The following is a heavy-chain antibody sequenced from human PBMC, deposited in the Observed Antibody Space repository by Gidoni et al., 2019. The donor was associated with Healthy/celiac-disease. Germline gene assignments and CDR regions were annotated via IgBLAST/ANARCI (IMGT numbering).Heavy chain of an antibody. Sequence: QVQLVESGGGVVQPGRSLRLSCAASGFTFRSSALPWVRQAPGKGLEWVAVIWYDGSNKYYADSVKGLFTISRDNSKNTLYLQMNSLRAEDTAVYYCAREGLDFWSGYGNYYYYMDVWGKGTTVTVSS. CDR3: AREGLDFWSGYGNYYYYMDV. J-gene: IGHJ6*03. CDR2: IWYDGSNK. D-gene: IGHD3-3*01. CDR1: GFTFRSSA. V-gene: IGHV3-33*01.